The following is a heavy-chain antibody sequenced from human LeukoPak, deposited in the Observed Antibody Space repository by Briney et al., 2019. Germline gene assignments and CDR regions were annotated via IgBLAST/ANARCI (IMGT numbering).Heavy chain of an antibody. CDR2: IIPIFGTA. CDR1: GYRFITFG. D-gene: IGHD7-27*01. V-gene: IGHV1-69*13. J-gene: IGHJ4*02. CDR3: ARDHWGSGYYFDY. Sequence: ASVKVSCKTSGYRFITFGINWVRQAPGQGLEWMGGIIPIFGTANYAQKFQGRVTITADESTSTAYMELSSLRSEDTAVYYCARDHWGSGYYFDYWGQGTLVTVSS.